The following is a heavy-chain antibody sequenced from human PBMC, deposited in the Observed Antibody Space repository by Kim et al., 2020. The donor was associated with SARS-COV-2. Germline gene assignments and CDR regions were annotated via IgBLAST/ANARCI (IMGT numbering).Heavy chain of an antibody. D-gene: IGHD3-9*01. V-gene: IGHV5-10-1*01. Sequence: GESLKISCQGSGYSFADYWITWVRQMPGKGLEWMGRVDPADSYTNYSPSFEGHVTISSDKSINTAFLQLNSLKASDTAIYYCARYGQTVDTLTGLDYWGQ. CDR1: GYSFADYW. CDR2: VDPADSYT. CDR3: ARYGQTVDTLTGLDY. J-gene: IGHJ4*01.